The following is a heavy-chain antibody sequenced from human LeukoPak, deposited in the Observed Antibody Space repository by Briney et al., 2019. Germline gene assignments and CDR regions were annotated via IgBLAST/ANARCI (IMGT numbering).Heavy chain of an antibody. CDR2: ISGSGGST. CDR1: GFTFSSYE. D-gene: IGHD6-19*01. J-gene: IGHJ3*02. V-gene: IGHV3-23*01. CDR3: AKDSVARNGLYDAFDI. Sequence: GGSLRLSCAASGFTFSSYEMNWVRQAPGKGLEWVSAISGSGGSTYYADSVKGRFTISRDNSKNTLYLQMNSLRAEDTAVYFCAKDSVARNGLYDAFDIWGQGTTVTVSS.